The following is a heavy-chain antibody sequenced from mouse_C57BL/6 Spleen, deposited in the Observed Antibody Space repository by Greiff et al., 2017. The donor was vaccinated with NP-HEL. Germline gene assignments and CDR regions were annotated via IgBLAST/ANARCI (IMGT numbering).Heavy chain of an antibody. CDR3: ARSPYYYGSSSFDY. CDR1: GYTFTSYW. Sequence: QVQLKQPGAELVMPGASVKLSCKASGYTFTSYWMHWVKQRPGQGLEWIGEIDPSDSYTNYNQKFKGKSTLTVDKSSSTAYMQLSSLTSEDSAVYYCARSPYYYGSSSFDYWGQGTTLTVSS. D-gene: IGHD1-1*01. V-gene: IGHV1-69*01. CDR2: IDPSDSYT. J-gene: IGHJ2*01.